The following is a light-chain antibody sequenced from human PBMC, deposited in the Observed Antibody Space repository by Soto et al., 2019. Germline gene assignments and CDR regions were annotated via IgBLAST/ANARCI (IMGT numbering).Light chain of an antibody. Sequence: EIVLTQSPGTLSLSPGERATLSCRASQSVSSNYLAWYQQKPGQAPRLLIYGASSRATGIPDRFSSSGSATDFTLTVSRLEPEDFAVYYCQQYDSSPHTCGGGTKVEIK. CDR3: QQYDSSPHT. CDR2: GAS. CDR1: QSVSSNY. J-gene: IGKJ4*01. V-gene: IGKV3-20*01.